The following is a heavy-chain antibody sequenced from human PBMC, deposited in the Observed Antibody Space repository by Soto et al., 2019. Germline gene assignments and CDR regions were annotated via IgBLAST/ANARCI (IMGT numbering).Heavy chain of an antibody. CDR3: ARDQGRSITCQLDY. CDR1: GFTFSTYA. J-gene: IGHJ4*02. Sequence: QVQLVESGGGVVQPGRSLRLSCAVSGFTFSTYAMHWVRQAPGKGLEWVAVISYDGSNTYYADSVKGRSTISSDNMLYLQMNSLRADDTAVYYCARDQGRSITCQLDYWGQGTLVTVSS. V-gene: IGHV3-30-3*01. D-gene: IGHD2-2*01. CDR2: ISYDGSNT.